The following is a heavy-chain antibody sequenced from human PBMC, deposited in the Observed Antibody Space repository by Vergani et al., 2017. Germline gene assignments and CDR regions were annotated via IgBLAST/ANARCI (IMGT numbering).Heavy chain of an antibody. Sequence: QVQLVESGGGVVQPGRSLRLSCAASGFTFSSYGMHWVRQAPGKGLGWVAVISYDGSNKYYADSVKGRFTISRDNSKNTLYLQMNSLRAEDTAVYYCAKDRRAVTTHTNNWFDPWGQGTLVTVSS. J-gene: IGHJ5*02. CDR3: AKDRRAVTTHTNNWFDP. D-gene: IGHD4-17*01. CDR1: GFTFSSYG. CDR2: ISYDGSNK. V-gene: IGHV3-30*18.